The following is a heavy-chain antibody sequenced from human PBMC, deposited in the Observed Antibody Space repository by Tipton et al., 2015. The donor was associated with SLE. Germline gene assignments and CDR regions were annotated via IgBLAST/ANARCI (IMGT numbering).Heavy chain of an antibody. D-gene: IGHD1-26*01. Sequence: GLVKPSETLSLTCSVSDGSIGSYYWTWIRQPPGKGLEWIGYVFHSGSTNYNPSLRSRVTISVDTSKIQFSLRLNSVTAADTAVYYCARQHSGGATDTWGQGTLVTVSS. CDR3: ARQHSGGATDT. CDR1: DGSIGSYY. J-gene: IGHJ5*02. V-gene: IGHV4-59*01. CDR2: VFHSGST.